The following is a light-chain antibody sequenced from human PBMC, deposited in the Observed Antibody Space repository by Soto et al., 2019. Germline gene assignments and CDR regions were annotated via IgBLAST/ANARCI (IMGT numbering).Light chain of an antibody. Sequence: DIQMTQSPSTLSASVGDRVTITCRASQSISSWLAWYQQNPGKAPKLLIYKASSLESGVPSRFSGSGSGTEFTLTISSLQPDDVATYCCQQYNSYSRTFGQGTKVEIK. CDR1: QSISSW. CDR2: KAS. J-gene: IGKJ1*01. CDR3: QQYNSYSRT. V-gene: IGKV1-5*03.